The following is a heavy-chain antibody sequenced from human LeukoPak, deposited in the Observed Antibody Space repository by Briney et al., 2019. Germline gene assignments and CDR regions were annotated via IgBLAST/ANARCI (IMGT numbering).Heavy chain of an antibody. CDR2: ISSSSSTI. J-gene: IGHJ4*02. Sequence: GGSLRLSCAASGFTFSSYSMNWVRQAPGKGLEWVSSISSSSSTIYYADSVKGRFTISRDNAKNSLYLQMNSLRAEDTAVYYCASSRLGSGSYYFDYWGQGTLVTVSS. CDR3: ASSRLGSGSYYFDY. CDR1: GFTFSSYS. D-gene: IGHD3-10*01. V-gene: IGHV3-48*04.